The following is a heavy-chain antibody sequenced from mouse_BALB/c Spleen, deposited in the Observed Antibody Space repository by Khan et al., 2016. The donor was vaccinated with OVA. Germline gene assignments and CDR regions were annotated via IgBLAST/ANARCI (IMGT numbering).Heavy chain of an antibody. CDR2: IWSAGST. CDR3: ARRCYDYGRGSLCAY. CDR1: GFSLANYS. J-gene: IGHJ3*01. D-gene: IGHD2-4*01. V-gene: IGHV2-2*02. Sequence: QVQLKESGPGLVQPSQSLSITCTVSGFSLANYSVHWVRQSPGKGLEWLGVIWSAGSTDYNAAFMSRLTINKDNSRSHVFFKMNSLQPNDTAIYYCARRCYDYGRGSLCAYWGQGTLVTVSA.